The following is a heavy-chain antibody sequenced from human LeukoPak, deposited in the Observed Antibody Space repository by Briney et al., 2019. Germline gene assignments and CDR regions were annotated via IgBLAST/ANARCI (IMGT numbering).Heavy chain of an antibody. CDR3: ARGVSGLDGSSSKGNWFDP. Sequence: SETLSLTCGVYGGSFSGHYWSWIRQPPGKGLEWVGEINHSGNTNYNPSLKIRITIAVDTSTNQFSLKLSSVTAADTAVYYCARGVSGLDGSSSKGNWFDPWGQGTLVTVSS. CDR1: GGSFSGHY. V-gene: IGHV4-34*01. J-gene: IGHJ5*02. D-gene: IGHD6-6*01. CDR2: INHSGNT.